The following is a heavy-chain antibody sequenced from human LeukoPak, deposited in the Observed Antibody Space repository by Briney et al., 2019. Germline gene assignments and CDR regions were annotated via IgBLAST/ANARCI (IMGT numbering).Heavy chain of an antibody. CDR2: SGST. Sequence: SETLSLTCTVSGGSISGYHWSWLRQPPGKGLDWIGYSGSTKYNPSLKSRVTMSVDTSKNQFSLKLSSVTAADTAVYYCARGGLENGYHANDGFDICGQGTMVTVSS. CDR1: GGSISGYH. CDR3: ARGGLENGYHANDGFDI. D-gene: IGHD3-22*01. J-gene: IGHJ3*02. V-gene: IGHV4-59*01.